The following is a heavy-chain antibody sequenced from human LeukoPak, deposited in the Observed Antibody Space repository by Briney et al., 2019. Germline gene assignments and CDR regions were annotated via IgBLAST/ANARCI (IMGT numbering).Heavy chain of an antibody. D-gene: IGHD3-16*01. CDR1: GGSISSSNW. Sequence: SETLSLTCAVSGGSISSSNWWSWVRQPPGKGLEWIGEIYHSGSTNYNPSLKSRVTISVDKSKNQFSLKLSSVTAADTAVYYCATMGGPKGDPFDYWGQGTLVTVSS. CDR2: IYHSGST. V-gene: IGHV4-4*02. J-gene: IGHJ4*02. CDR3: ATMGGPKGDPFDY.